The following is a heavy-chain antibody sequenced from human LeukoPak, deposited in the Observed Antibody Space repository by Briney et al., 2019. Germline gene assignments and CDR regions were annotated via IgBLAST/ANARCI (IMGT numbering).Heavy chain of an antibody. Sequence: SETLSLTCTVSGGSISSSSYYWGWFRQPPGKGLEWIVSVYYSGSAYYNPSLKSRVTISVDTSKNQFSLRLSSVTAADTAVYYCARPRGDSYGYVDYWGQGTLVTVSS. CDR3: ARPRGDSYGYVDY. CDR2: VYYSGSA. D-gene: IGHD5-18*01. J-gene: IGHJ4*02. CDR1: GGSISSSSYY. V-gene: IGHV4-39*01.